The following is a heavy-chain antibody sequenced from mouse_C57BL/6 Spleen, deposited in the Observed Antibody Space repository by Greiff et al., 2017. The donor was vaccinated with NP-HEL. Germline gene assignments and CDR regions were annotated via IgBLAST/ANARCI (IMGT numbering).Heavy chain of an antibody. CDR1: GYAFSSSW. Sequence: VQLQQSGPELVKPGASVKISCKASGYAFSSSWMNWVKQRPGKGLEWIGRIYPGDGDTNYNGKFKGKATLTADKSSSTAYMQLSSLTSEDSAVYFCARSKGVTAGNYFDYWGQGTTLTVSS. CDR3: ARSKGVTAGNYFDY. CDR2: IYPGDGDT. J-gene: IGHJ2*01. V-gene: IGHV1-82*01.